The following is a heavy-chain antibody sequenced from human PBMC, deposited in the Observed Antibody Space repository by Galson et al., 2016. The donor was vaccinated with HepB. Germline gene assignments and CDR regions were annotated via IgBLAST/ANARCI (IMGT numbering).Heavy chain of an antibody. D-gene: IGHD2/OR15-2a*01. J-gene: IGHJ6*02. CDR1: GASLSRGDYY. CDR3: ARDSTTSPREYYGMDV. V-gene: IGHV4-30-4*08. CDR2: THSSGTT. Sequence: TLSLTCAVSGASLSRGDYYWTWIRQPPGKGLEWIGYTHSSGTTYYNPSLKSRVMISLDTSWNQFTLKVSAVTAADTAVYYCARDSTTSPREYYGMDVWGRGTTVTVSS.